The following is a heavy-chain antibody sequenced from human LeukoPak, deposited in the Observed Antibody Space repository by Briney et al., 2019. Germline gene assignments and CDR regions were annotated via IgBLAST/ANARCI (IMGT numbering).Heavy chain of an antibody. V-gene: IGHV1-18*01. D-gene: IGHD5-12*01. Sequence: GSSVKVSCKASGGTFSSYAISWVRQAPGQGLEWMGGISAYNGNTNYAQKLQGRVTMTTDTSTSTAYMELRSLRSDDTAVYYCASRYSGYDPDAFDIWGQGTMVTVSS. CDR1: GGTFSSYA. CDR2: ISAYNGNT. CDR3: ASRYSGYDPDAFDI. J-gene: IGHJ3*02.